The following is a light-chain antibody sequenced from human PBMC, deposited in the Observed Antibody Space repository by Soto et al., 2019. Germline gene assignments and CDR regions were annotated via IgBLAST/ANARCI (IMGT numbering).Light chain of an antibody. V-gene: IGKV3-20*01. CDR1: QSVSSSY. CDR3: QQYGTSPWT. CDR2: GAS. J-gene: IGKJ1*01. Sequence: EIVLTQSPGTLSLSPGERATLSCRASQSVSSSYLAWYQHKPGQAPRLLIFGASTRATGIPDRFSASGSGTDFTLTISRLEPEDFGVYYCQQYGTSPWTFGQETKVEVK.